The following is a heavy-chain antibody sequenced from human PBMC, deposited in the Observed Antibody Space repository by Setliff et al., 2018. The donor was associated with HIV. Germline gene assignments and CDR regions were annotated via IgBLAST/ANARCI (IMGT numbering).Heavy chain of an antibody. V-gene: IGHV4-39*07. Sequence: SETLSLTCSVSGGSISSSTYYWGWIRQPPGKGLEWIGNIYFSGNTHYNPSLKSRVTISVDTSKNQFSLKLSSVTAADTAVYYCARVGYDFWSGYYTGAFDIWGQGTMVTVSS. J-gene: IGHJ3*02. D-gene: IGHD3-3*01. CDR3: ARVGYDFWSGYYTGAFDI. CDR2: IYFSGNT. CDR1: GGSISSSTYY.